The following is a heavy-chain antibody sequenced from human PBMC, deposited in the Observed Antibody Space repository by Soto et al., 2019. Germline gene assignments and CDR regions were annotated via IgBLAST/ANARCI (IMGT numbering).Heavy chain of an antibody. CDR3: ARASSFRGYSDI. CDR2: IYHAGSP. Sequence: PSETRSLTCAVSGGSIRISSWWTWLRQSPGKGLEWIGEIYHAGSPNYNPSFQSRVTISADTSKNFFSLRLTSVTAADTAMYYCARASSFRGYSDIQGQ. D-gene: IGHD3-10*01. CDR1: GGSIRISSW. V-gene: IGHV4-4*02. J-gene: IGHJ3*02.